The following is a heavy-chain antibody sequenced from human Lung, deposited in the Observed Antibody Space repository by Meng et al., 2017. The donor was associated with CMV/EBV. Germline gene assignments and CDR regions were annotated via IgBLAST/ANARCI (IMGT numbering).Heavy chain of an antibody. CDR2: VNPISDDT. CDR3: AKSSDNGWSS. D-gene: IGHD6-19*01. Sequence: VQMVQSGAEMKRPGASVKISCQASGYSLSGFYPNWARQAPGHGLEWLGRVNPISDDTHLAQKFEGRITVTRGATINTAFMELTRLRPDDTAVYYCAKSSDNGWSSWGPGTLVSVSS. CDR1: GYSLSGFY. J-gene: IGHJ4*01. V-gene: IGHV1-2*06.